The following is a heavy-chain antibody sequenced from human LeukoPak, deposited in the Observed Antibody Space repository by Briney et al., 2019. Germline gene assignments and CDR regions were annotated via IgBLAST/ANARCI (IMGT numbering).Heavy chain of an antibody. Sequence: SETLSLTCTVSGGSISSYYWSWIRQPAGKGLEWIGRIHTSWSTNYNPSLKSRVNMSVDTSKNQFSLKLSSVTAADTAVYYCARERVYCSGGSCYPDRNWFDPWGQGTLVTVSS. J-gene: IGHJ5*02. D-gene: IGHD2-15*01. V-gene: IGHV4-4*07. CDR2: IHTSWST. CDR1: GGSISSYY. CDR3: ARERVYCSGGSCYPDRNWFDP.